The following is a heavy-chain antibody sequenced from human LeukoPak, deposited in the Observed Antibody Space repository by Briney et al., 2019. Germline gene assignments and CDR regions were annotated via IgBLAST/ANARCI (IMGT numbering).Heavy chain of an antibody. V-gene: IGHV5-51*01. CDR2: IYPGDSDT. Sequence: GESLKISCKGSGYSFTSYWIGWVGQMAGKGLEGMVIIYPGDSDTRYSPSFQGQVTISADKSISTAYLQWSSLKASDTAMYYCARRMVRGVISPYYFDYWDQGTLVTVSS. D-gene: IGHD3-10*01. CDR1: GYSFTSYW. J-gene: IGHJ4*02. CDR3: ARRMVRGVISPYYFDY.